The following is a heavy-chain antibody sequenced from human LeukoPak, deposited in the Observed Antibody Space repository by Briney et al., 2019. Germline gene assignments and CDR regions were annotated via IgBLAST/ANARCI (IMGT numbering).Heavy chain of an antibody. D-gene: IGHD1-26*01. Sequence: GGSLRLSSAASGFTFRSYDMHWVRQAPGKGLEWVAVIWYDGSNKYYSDSVKGRFTISRDNSKNTLYLQMNSLRAEDTAVYYCATDSGSYYFYLWGQGTLVTVSP. V-gene: IGHV3-33*01. CDR1: GFTFRSYD. CDR3: ATDSGSYYFYL. CDR2: IWYDGSNK. J-gene: IGHJ4*02.